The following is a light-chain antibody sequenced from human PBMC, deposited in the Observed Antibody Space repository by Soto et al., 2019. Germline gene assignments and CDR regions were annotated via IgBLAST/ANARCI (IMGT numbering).Light chain of an antibody. J-gene: IGLJ2*01. CDR1: SSNIGAGYD. Sequence: QSVLTQPPSVSGAPGQRVTISCTGSSSNIGAGYDVHWYQQLPGTAPKLLIYGNSNRPSGVPDRFSGSKSGTSASLAITGLQAEDEADYYCQSYDSSLSHVVFGVGTKVTVL. CDR3: QSYDSSLSHVV. V-gene: IGLV1-40*01. CDR2: GNS.